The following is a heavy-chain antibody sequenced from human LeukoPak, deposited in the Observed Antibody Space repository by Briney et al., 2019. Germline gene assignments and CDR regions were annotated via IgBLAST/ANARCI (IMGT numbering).Heavy chain of an antibody. J-gene: IGHJ4*02. CDR3: ATEAYYYDSSGYYLFDY. CDR2: FDPEDGET. V-gene: IGHV1-24*01. Sequence: GSVKVSCKVSGYTLTELSMHWVRQAPGKGLEWMGGFDPEDGETIYAQKFQGRVTMTEDTSTDTAYMELSSLRSEDTAVYYCATEAYYYDSSGYYLFDYWGQGTLVTVSS. D-gene: IGHD3-22*01. CDR1: GYTLTELS.